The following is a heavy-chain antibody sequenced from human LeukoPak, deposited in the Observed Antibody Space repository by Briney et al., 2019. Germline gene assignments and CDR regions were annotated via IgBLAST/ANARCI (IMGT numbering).Heavy chain of an antibody. V-gene: IGHV3-23*01. Sequence: GGSLRLSCVVSGFAFSDAAMCWVRQAPGAGLEWVSGIGGDGITRYTDSVQGRFTIPKDTFKNTLYLQMHNLRADDTAVYYCAKDIFRWTFDHWGQGALVTVSS. CDR1: GFAFSDAA. CDR2: IGGDGIT. CDR3: AKDIFRWTFDH. D-gene: IGHD2-21*01. J-gene: IGHJ4*02.